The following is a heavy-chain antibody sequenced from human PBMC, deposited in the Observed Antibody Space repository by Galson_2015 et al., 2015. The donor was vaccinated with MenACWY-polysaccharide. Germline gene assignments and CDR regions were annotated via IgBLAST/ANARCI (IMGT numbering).Heavy chain of an antibody. V-gene: IGHV3-9*01. Sequence: SLRLSCAASGFTFDDYAMHWVRQAPGKGLEWVSGISWNSASTGYADSVKGRFTISRDNAKNSLYLQMNSLRVEDTALYYCAKDILRAQYRGGGRCYPEGAFHIWGQGTMVTVSS. CDR1: GFTFDDYA. CDR2: ISWNSAST. CDR3: AKDILRAQYRGGGRCYPEGAFHI. D-gene: IGHD2-15*01. J-gene: IGHJ3*02.